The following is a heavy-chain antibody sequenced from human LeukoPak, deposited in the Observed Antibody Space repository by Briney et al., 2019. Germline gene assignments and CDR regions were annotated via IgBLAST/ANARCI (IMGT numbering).Heavy chain of an antibody. CDR3: ATALNPLSGTYYFDY. CDR1: GASIKRHY. D-gene: IGHD3-10*01. J-gene: IGHJ4*02. V-gene: IGHV4-4*07. Sequence: KPSETLSLTCIVSGASIKRHYWSWTRQPAGKGLEWIGRIYISGSTNYNSSLQSRVTMSVDTSENQFSLKLSSVTAADTAVYYCATALNPLSGTYYFDYWGQGTLVTVSS. CDR2: IYISGST.